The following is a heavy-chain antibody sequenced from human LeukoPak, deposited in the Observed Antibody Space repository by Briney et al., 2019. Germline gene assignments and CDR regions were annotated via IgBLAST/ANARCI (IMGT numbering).Heavy chain of an antibody. V-gene: IGHV1-69*04. CDR1: GGTFNSYT. Sequence: SXKVSCKASGGTFNSYTISWVRQAPGQGLEWMGRIIPILGIANYAQKFQGRVTITADKSTGTAYMELSSLRSEDTAVYYCARDEPLSDYWGQGTLVTVSS. CDR2: IIPILGIA. J-gene: IGHJ4*02. CDR3: ARDEPLSDY. D-gene: IGHD2/OR15-2a*01.